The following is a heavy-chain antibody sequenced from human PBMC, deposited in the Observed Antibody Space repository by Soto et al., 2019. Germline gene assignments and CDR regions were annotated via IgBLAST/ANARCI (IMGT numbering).Heavy chain of an antibody. CDR3: ARDSEDIVVVEEYRAFDI. Sequence: GGSMRLSCAASAFTFSSYGMHWFRQAPGKGLEWVAVIWYDGSNKYYADSVKGRFTISRDNSKNTLYLQMNSLRAEDTAVYYCARDSEDIVVVEEYRAFDIWGQGTMVTVSS. D-gene: IGHD2-15*01. CDR2: IWYDGSNK. J-gene: IGHJ3*02. CDR1: AFTFSSYG. V-gene: IGHV3-33*01.